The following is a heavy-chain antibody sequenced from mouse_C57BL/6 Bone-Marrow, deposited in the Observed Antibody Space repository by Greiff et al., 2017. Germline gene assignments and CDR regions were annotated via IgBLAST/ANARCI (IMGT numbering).Heavy chain of an antibody. CDR1: GYTFTSYW. CDR3: ASGGFYAMDY. J-gene: IGHJ4*01. V-gene: IGHV1-69*01. Sequence: QVQLQQPGAELVKPGASVKMSCKASGYTFTSYWMHWVKQRPGQGLEWIGEIDPSDSYTNYNQKFKGKSTLTVDKSSSTAYMQLSSLTSEDSAVYYCASGGFYAMDYWGQGTSVTVSS. CDR2: IDPSDSYT.